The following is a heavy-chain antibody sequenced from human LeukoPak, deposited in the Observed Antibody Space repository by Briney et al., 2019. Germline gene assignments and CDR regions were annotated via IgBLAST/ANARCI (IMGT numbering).Heavy chain of an antibody. V-gene: IGHV4-61*02. CDR3: ASIAWKQWLATYYFDY. CDR2: IYTSGGT. Sequence: PSETLSLTCTVSGGSIRSSNYYWTWIRQPAGKGLEWIGRIYTSGGTNYNPSLKSRVTMSVDTSKNQFSLKLSSVTAADTAVYYCASIAWKQWLATYYFDYWGQGTLVTVSS. J-gene: IGHJ4*02. CDR1: GGSIRSSNYY. D-gene: IGHD6-19*01.